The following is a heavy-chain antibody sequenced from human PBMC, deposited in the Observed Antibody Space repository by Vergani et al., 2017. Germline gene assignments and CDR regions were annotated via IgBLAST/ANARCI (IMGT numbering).Heavy chain of an antibody. D-gene: IGHD3-3*01. Sequence: QVQLQESGPGLVKPSETLSLTCTVSGGSISSYYWSWIRQPPGKGLEWIGYIYYSGSTNYNPSLKRRVTISVDTSKNQFSLKLSSVTAADTAVYYCARVLLGAYDFWSGYHDHYYYYGMDVWGQGTTVTVSS. CDR3: ARVLLGAYDFWSGYHDHYYYYGMDV. J-gene: IGHJ6*02. CDR2: IYYSGST. V-gene: IGHV4-59*01. CDR1: GGSISSYY.